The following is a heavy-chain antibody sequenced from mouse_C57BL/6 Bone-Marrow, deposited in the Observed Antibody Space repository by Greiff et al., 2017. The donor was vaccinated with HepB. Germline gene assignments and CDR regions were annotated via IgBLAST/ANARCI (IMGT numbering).Heavy chain of an antibody. CDR2: IDPETGGT. D-gene: IGHD2-2*01. CDR3: TRDYGYCYAMDY. V-gene: IGHV1-15*01. J-gene: IGHJ4*01. CDR1: GYTFTDYE. Sequence: QVQLKQSGAELVRPGASVTLSCKASGYTFTDYEMHWVKQTPVHGLEWIGAIDPETGGTAYNQKFKGKAILTADKSSSTAYMELRSLTSEDSAVYYCTRDYGYCYAMDYWGQGTSVTVSS.